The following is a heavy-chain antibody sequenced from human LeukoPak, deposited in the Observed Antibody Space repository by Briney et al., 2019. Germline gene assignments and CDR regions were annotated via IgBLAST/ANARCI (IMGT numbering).Heavy chain of an antibody. CDR2: IIPIFGTA. J-gene: IGHJ6*02. D-gene: IGHD6-13*01. CDR1: GGTFSSYA. Sequence: SVKVSCNASGGTFSSYAISWVRQAPGQGLEWMGGIIPIFGTANYAQKFQGRVTITADESTSTAYMELSSLRSEGTAVYYCARERVAAAGTREYYYYGMDVWGQGTTVTVSS. V-gene: IGHV1-69*13. CDR3: ARERVAAAGTREYYYYGMDV.